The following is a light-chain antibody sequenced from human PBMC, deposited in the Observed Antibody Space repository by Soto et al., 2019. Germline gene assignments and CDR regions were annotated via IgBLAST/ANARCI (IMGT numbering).Light chain of an antibody. CDR1: QSISSW. V-gene: IGKV1-5*01. CDR3: QQYKSSLVT. J-gene: IGKJ1*01. CDR2: DAS. Sequence: DIQMTQSPSTLSASVGDRVTISCRASQSISSWLAWYQQKPGKAPKLLIYDASSLESGVPSRFRGSGPGTEFTLTISRLQPDDFASYYCQQYKSSLVTFGQGTKVDIK.